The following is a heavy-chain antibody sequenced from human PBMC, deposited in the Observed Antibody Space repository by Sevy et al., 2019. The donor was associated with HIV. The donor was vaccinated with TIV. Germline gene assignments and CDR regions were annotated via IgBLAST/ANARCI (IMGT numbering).Heavy chain of an antibody. D-gene: IGHD5-18*01. CDR2: IHSDDTT. CDR1: GFTVNSNY. Sequence: GGSLRLSCAASGFTVNSNYMTWVRQAPGKGLGGVSVIHSDDTTYHADSVKDRFTISRDNFKNTQYFHMSSLRAEDTAVYYCARGKSGYGYALNYWGQGTLVTVSS. V-gene: IGHV3-66*01. J-gene: IGHJ4*02. CDR3: ARGKSGYGYALNY.